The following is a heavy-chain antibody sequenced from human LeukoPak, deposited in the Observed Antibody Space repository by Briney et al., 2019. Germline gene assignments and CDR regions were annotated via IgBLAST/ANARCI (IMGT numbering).Heavy chain of an antibody. CDR2: ISWDGGST. J-gene: IGHJ3*02. D-gene: IGHD3-3*01. V-gene: IGHV3-43*01. CDR1: GFTFDDYT. Sequence: GGSLRLSCAASGFTFDDYTMHWVRQAPGKGLEWVSLISWDGGSTYYADSVKGRFTISRDNSKNSLYLQMNSLRTEDTALYYCAKDRGGLYDFWSGSGPLLDAFDIWGQGTMVTVSS. CDR3: AKDRGGLYDFWSGSGPLLDAFDI.